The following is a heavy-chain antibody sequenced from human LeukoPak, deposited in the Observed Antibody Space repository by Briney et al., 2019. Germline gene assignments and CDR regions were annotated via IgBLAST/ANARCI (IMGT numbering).Heavy chain of an antibody. Sequence: GGALRLSCAASGFTFSSYSMNWVRQAPGKGLEWVSYISSSSSTIYYADSVKGRFTTSRDNAKNSLYLQMNSLRAEDTAVYYCARDPNYYDSSEDYWGQGTLVTVSS. V-gene: IGHV3-48*01. J-gene: IGHJ4*02. CDR2: ISSSSSTI. CDR3: ARDPNYYDSSEDY. CDR1: GFTFSSYS. D-gene: IGHD3-22*01.